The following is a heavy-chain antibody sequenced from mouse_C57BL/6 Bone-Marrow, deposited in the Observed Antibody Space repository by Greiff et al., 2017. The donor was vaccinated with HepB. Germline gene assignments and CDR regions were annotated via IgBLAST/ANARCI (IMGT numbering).Heavy chain of an antibody. CDR2: IRPNSGST. CDR1: GYTFTSYW. J-gene: IGHJ1*03. V-gene: IGHV1-64*01. D-gene: IGHD4-1*01. Sequence: QVQLQQPGAELVKPGASVKLSCKASGYTFTSYWMHWVKQRPGQGLEWIGMIRPNSGSTNYNEKFKSKATLTVDKSSSTAYMQLSSLTSEDAAVYYCARCEWDGRYFDVWGTGTTVTVSS. CDR3: ARCEWDGRYFDV.